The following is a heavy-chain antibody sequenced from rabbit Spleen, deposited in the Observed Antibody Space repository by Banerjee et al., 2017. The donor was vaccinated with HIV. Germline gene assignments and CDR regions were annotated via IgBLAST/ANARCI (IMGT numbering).Heavy chain of an antibody. J-gene: IGHJ6*01. CDR3: ARETKWSVYAFDL. CDR1: GFSFSNKAV. D-gene: IGHD6-1*01. CDR2: INAVTGKA. Sequence: QEQLVEYGGDLVQPEGSLTLTCKASGFSFSNKAVMCWVRQAPGKGLEWIACINAVTGKAVYASWAKGRFTFSKTSSTTVTLQMTSLTAADTATFFCARETKWSVYAFDLWGPGTLVTVS. V-gene: IGHV1S45*01.